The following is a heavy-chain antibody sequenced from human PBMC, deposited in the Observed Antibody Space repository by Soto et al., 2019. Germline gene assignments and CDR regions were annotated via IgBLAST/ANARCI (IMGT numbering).Heavy chain of an antibody. CDR3: ATESGSTYGYFDY. V-gene: IGHV4-30-4*01. J-gene: IGHJ4*02. CDR2: ISNCGST. D-gene: IGHD5-18*01. Sequence: PSETLSLTCTVSGGSVTSDEDYWSWIRQSPGKGLEWIGYISNCGSTGYNPSLKTRLSMSVDRSKNQFTLRLTSVTAADTAVFFCATESGSTYGYFDYWGQGTQVTVCS. CDR1: GGSVTSDEDY.